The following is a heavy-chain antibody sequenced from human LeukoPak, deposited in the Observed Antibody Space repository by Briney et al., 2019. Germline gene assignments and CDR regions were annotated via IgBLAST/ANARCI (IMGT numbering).Heavy chain of an antibody. Sequence: GGSLRLSCAASGFTFSSYSMNWVRQAPGKGLEWVSYISSSSSSTIYYADSVKGRFTISRDNAKNSLYLQINSQRAEDTAVYYCATDPIVGATMGYYYGMDVWGQGTTVTVSS. D-gene: IGHD1-26*01. CDR2: ISSSSSSTI. J-gene: IGHJ6*02. CDR3: ATDPIVGATMGYYYGMDV. V-gene: IGHV3-48*04. CDR1: GFTFSSYS.